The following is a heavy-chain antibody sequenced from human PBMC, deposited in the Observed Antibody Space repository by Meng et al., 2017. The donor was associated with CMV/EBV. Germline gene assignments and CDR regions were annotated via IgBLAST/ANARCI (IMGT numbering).Heavy chain of an antibody. J-gene: IGHJ4*02. V-gene: IGHV3-23*01. Sequence: GGSLRLSCAASGFTFSSYAMSWVRQAPGKGLEWVSAISGSGGSTYYADSVKGRFTISRDNSKNTLYLQMNSLRAEDTAVYYCANGEGIVVVPAAISYSSGGWYDYWGQGTLVTVSS. D-gene: IGHD2-2*01. CDR3: ANGEGIVVVPAAISYSSGGWYDY. CDR1: GFTFSSYA. CDR2: ISGSGGST.